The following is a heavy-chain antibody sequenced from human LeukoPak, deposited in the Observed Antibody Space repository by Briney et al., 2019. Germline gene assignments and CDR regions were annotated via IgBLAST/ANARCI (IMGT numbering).Heavy chain of an antibody. CDR2: IRSGGTTI. D-gene: IGHD3-10*01. CDR1: GFTFSDYY. CDR3: ARIPAWLGAFGYFDV. Sequence: GGSLRLSCAASGFTFSDYYMTWIRQAPGKGLEWVSYIRSGGTTIYYADSVKGRFTISRDNAKNSLYLQMNSLRAEDTAVYFCARIPAWLGAFGYFDVWGRGTLVTVSS. J-gene: IGHJ2*01. V-gene: IGHV3-11*01.